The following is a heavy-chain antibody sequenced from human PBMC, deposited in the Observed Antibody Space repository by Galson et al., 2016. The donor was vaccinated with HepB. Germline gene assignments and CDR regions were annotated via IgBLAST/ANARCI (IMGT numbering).Heavy chain of an antibody. CDR3: ASLLVTATPDY. V-gene: IGHV3-30-3*01. CDR1: GFTFVTYA. Sequence: SLRLSCAASGFTFVTYAMYWVRQAPGKGLEWVALISFDGGKITYAESVKGRFTISRDNSKNALYLQTNSLGAEDTAVYYCASLLVTATPDYWGQGTPVTVSS. CDR2: ISFDGGKI. D-gene: IGHD2-15*01. J-gene: IGHJ4*02.